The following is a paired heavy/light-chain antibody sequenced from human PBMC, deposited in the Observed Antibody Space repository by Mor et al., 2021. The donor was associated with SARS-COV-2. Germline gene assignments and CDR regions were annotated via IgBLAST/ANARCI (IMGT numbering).Light chain of an antibody. CDR2: GAS. V-gene: IGKV3-20*01. CDR1: QSLSSNY. Sequence: EVVMTQSPGTLSLSPGDRATLFCWASQSLSSNYLAWYQQKPGQAPRLLIYGASNRATGIPARFSGRGSGTDFTLIINRVEPEDFAVYFCQQYVIPPITFGQGTRLEIK. J-gene: IGKJ5*01. CDR3: QQYVIPPIT.
Heavy chain of an antibody. D-gene: IGHD3-9*01. V-gene: IGHV4-59*08. Sequence: QVQLQESGPGLVKPSETLTLTCTVSGASIRDYYWSWVRQPPGKGLEWIAFLHYSGTTNYNPSLKSRVTTSLDTSNIQFSLNLKSVTAADTAIYFCAAIRRSGDDWFPLDSWGQGTLVTVSS. J-gene: IGHJ4*02. CDR3: AAIRRSGDDWFPLDS. CDR2: LHYSGTT. CDR1: GASIRDYY.